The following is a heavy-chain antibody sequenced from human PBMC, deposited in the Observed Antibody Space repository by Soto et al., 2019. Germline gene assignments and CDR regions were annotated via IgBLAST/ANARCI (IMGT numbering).Heavy chain of an antibody. CDR3: VKDSSSWYVDYYYYGMDV. J-gene: IGHJ6*02. CDR1: GFTFSSYA. V-gene: IGHV3-64D*06. D-gene: IGHD6-13*01. CDR2: ISSNGGST. Sequence: GGSLRLSCSASGFTFSSYAMHWVRQAPGKGLEYVSAISSNGGSTYYADSVKGRFTISRDNSKNTLYLQMSSLRAEDTAVYYCVKDSSSWYVDYYYYGMDVWGQGNPGHRLL.